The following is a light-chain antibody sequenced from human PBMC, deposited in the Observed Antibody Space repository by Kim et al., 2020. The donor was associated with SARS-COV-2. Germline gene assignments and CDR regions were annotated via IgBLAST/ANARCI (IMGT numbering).Light chain of an antibody. CDR3: QQSYITPLHT. J-gene: IGKJ2*01. Sequence: ASVGDTVPLAYRAHQNIGTYFNWYQHNARKAPQLLIYAASSLRSWVPSRFSGSGSGTDFSLTISSLQPNDFATYYCQQSYITPLHTFGQGTKLEI. CDR1: QNIGTY. CDR2: AAS. V-gene: IGKV1-39*01.